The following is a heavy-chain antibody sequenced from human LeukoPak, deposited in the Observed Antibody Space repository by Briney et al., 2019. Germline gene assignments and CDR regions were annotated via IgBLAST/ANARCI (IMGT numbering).Heavy chain of an antibody. CDR2: ISISSSTI. V-gene: IGHV3-48*01. CDR1: GFDFITYS. CDR3: ARRDSGSRGFDS. D-gene: IGHD3-10*01. J-gene: IGHJ4*02. Sequence: GGSLRLSCAASGFDFITYSMNWVRQAPGKGLERISYISISSSTIYYADSVKGRFTVSRDNAKTSLYLQMNSLRAEDTAVYYCARRDSGSRGFDSWGQGTLVTVSS.